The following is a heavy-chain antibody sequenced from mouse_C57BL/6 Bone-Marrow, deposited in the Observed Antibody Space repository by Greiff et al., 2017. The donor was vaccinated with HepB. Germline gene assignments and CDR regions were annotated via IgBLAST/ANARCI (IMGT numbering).Heavy chain of an antibody. D-gene: IGHD2-4*01. J-gene: IGHJ2*01. Sequence: QVQLQQPGAELVKPGASVKLSCKASGYTFTSYWMHWVKQRPGQGLEWIGMIHPNSGSTNYNEKFKSKATLAVDKSSSTAYMQLSSLTYEDSAVYYCTRWITTGYYVDYWGQGTTLTVSS. CDR3: TRWITTGYYVDY. CDR1: GYTFTSYW. CDR2: IHPNSGST. V-gene: IGHV1-64*01.